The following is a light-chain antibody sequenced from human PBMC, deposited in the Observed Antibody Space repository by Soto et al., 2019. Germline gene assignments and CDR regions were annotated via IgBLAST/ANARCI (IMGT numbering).Light chain of an antibody. CDR3: QQYNRFPWT. J-gene: IGKJ1*01. CDR1: QSVTSN. V-gene: IGKV1-39*01. Sequence: DIQMTQSPSSLSASIGDRVTITCRASQSVTSNLNWYQQKFGETPKLLMYAASNLQGGVPSRFSGSGSGTDFTLTISSLQPEDFATYSCQQYNRFPWTFGQGTKVEVK. CDR2: AAS.